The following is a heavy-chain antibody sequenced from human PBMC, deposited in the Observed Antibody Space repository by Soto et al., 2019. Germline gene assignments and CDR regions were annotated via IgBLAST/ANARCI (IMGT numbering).Heavy chain of an antibody. V-gene: IGHV4-30-2*05. CDR2: IYYSGST. Sequence: PSETLSLTCAVSGGSISSGGYSWSWIRQPPGKGLEWIGYIYYSGSTYYNPSLKSRVTISVDTSKNQFSLKLSSVTAADTAVYYCASGLRFLEWLSEIFDYWGQGTLVTVSS. J-gene: IGHJ4*02. D-gene: IGHD3-3*01. CDR1: GGSISSGGYS. CDR3: ASGLRFLEWLSEIFDY.